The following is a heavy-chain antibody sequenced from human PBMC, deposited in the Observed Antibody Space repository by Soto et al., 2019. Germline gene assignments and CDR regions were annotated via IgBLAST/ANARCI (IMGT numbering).Heavy chain of an antibody. V-gene: IGHV3-7*01. D-gene: IGHD3-22*01. CDR2: IKQDGSEK. CDR3: ARESGSYYYDSSGYVHAFDI. CDR1: GFTFSSYR. Sequence: EVQLVESGGGLVQPGGSLRLSCAASGFTFSSYRMSWVRQAPGKGLEWVANIKQDGSEKYYVDSVKGRFTISRDNAKNSLYLQMNSLRAEDTAVYYCARESGSYYYDSSGYVHAFDIWGQGTMVTVSS. J-gene: IGHJ3*02.